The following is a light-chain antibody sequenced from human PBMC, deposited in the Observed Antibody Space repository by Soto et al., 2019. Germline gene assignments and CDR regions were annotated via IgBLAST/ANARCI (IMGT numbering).Light chain of an antibody. CDR2: EVT. CDR3: SSYTTINTWV. CDR1: SSDVGAYNY. J-gene: IGLJ3*02. Sequence: QSVLTQPASVSGSPGQSITISCSGTSSDVGAYNYVSWYQHHPGKAPKLIVCEVTNRPPGVSFRFSGSKSGNTAPLTISGLQAEDEADYYCSSYTTINTWVFGGGTKVTVL. V-gene: IGLV2-14*01.